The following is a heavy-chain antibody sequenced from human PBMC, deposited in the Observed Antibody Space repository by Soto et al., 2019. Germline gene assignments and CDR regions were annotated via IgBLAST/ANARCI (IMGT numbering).Heavy chain of an antibody. CDR2: ISSTSGTI. J-gene: IGHJ6*02. Sequence: EGQLVESGGNLVRPGGSLRLSCEASGFVFSTYSMNWVRQAPGKGLEWSSYISSTSGTIYYADSVKGRFTISRDKASNSLFLQMNGMRDDDTAVYYCANQKIRFAVAGTLYGLGVWGQGTTVTVSS. CDR3: ANQKIRFAVAGTLYGLGV. CDR1: GFVFSTYS. D-gene: IGHD6-19*01. V-gene: IGHV3-48*02.